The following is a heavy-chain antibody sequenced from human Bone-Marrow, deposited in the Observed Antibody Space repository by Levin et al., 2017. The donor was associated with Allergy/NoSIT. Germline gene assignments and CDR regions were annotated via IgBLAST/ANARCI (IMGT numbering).Heavy chain of an antibody. V-gene: IGHV2-5*02. CDR3: ARRRAPTAGDWFDA. D-gene: IGHD2-2*01. CDR2: IYWDGVK. CDR1: ALPLRSSRVG. Sequence: ASGPTLVKPTQTLTLTCSFSALPLRSSRVGVGWFRQPPGKALEWLAIIYWDGVKHYHPSLQSRLTITRDTTKDQVVLTVTNMDPVDTATDHCARRRAPTAGDWFDAWGPGILVTVSS. J-gene: IGHJ5*02.